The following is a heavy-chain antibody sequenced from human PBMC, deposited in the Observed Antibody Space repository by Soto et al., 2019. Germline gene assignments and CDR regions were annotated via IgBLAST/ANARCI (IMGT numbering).Heavy chain of an antibody. CDR1: GGTFSSYA. CDR3: AKDKDDSSGKARFYGMDV. CDR2: IIPIFGTA. V-gene: IGHV1-69*13. Sequence: VASVKVSCKASGGTFSSYAISWVRQAPGQGLEWMGGIIPIFGTANYAQKFQGRVTITADESTSTAYMELSSLRSEDTAVYYCAKDKDDSSGKARFYGMDVWGQGTTVTVSS. J-gene: IGHJ6*02. D-gene: IGHD3-22*01.